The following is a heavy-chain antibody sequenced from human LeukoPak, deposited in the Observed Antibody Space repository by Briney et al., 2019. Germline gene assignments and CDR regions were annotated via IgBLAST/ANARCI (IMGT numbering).Heavy chain of an antibody. J-gene: IGHJ4*02. CDR1: GGSISSSRYY. V-gene: IGHV4-39*01. Sequence: SETLSLTCTVSGGSISSSRYYWGWIRQPPGKGLEWIGSIYYSGSTYYNTSLKSRVTISVDPSKNQFSLKLSSVTAADTAVYYCARQLGYCSSTSCEITDYWGQGTLVTVSS. CDR3: ARQLGYCSSTSCEITDY. CDR2: IYYSGST. D-gene: IGHD2-2*01.